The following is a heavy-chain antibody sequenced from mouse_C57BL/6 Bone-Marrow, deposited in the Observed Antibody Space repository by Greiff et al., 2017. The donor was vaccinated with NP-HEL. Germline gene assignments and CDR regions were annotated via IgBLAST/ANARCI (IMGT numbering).Heavy chain of an antibody. Sequence: EVQLVESGGDLVKPGGSLKLSCAASGFTFSSYGMSWVRQTPDKRLEWVATISSGGSYTYYPDSVKGRFTISRDNAKNTLYLQMSSLKSEDTAMYYCARHVSYGRGDYWGQGTSVTVSS. CDR1: GFTFSSYG. CDR3: ARHVSYGRGDY. D-gene: IGHD1-1*01. J-gene: IGHJ4*01. CDR2: ISSGGSYT. V-gene: IGHV5-6*01.